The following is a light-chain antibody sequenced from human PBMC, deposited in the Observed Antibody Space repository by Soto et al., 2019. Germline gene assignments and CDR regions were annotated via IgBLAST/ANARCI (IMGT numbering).Light chain of an antibody. CDR2: EDN. V-gene: IGLV6-57*04. J-gene: IGLJ1*01. CDR3: QSYDSSNYV. Sequence: NFVLIQPHSVSESPGKTVTISCTRSSGSIASNYVQWYQQRPGSAPTTVIYEDNQRPSGVPDRFSGSIDSSSNSASLTISGLKTEDEADYYCQSYDSSNYVFGTGTKV. CDR1: SGSIASNY.